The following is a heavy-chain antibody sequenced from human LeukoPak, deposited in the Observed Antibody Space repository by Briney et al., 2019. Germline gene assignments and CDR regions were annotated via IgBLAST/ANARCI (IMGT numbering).Heavy chain of an antibody. CDR3: ASYYDSSGPLGY. Sequence: SETLSLTCAVYGGSFSGYYWSWIRQPPGKGLEWIGEINHSGSTNYNPSLKSRVTIPVDTSKNQFSLKLSSVTAADTAVYYCASYYDSSGPLGYWGQGTLVTVSS. J-gene: IGHJ4*02. CDR2: INHSGST. CDR1: GGSFSGYY. D-gene: IGHD3-22*01. V-gene: IGHV4-34*01.